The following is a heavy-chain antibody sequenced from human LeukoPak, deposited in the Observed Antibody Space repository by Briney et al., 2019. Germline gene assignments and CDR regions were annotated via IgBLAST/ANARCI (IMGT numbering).Heavy chain of an antibody. CDR1: GGSITSGSYY. J-gene: IGHJ4*02. CDR2: IYYSGIT. Sequence: SETLSLTCTVSGGSITSGSYYWSWIRQRPGKGLEWIGNIYYSGITYYNPSLKSRVTISEDTSKNQFSLQLNSVTAADTAVYYCARAQSALVDYWGQGTLVTVSS. CDR3: ARAQSALVDY. V-gene: IGHV4-31*03. D-gene: IGHD2-15*01.